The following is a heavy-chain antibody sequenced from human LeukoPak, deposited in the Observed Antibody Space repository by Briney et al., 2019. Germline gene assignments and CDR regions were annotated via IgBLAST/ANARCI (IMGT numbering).Heavy chain of an antibody. CDR1: GASFSSYA. Sequence: SVKVSCKASGASFSSYAISWVRQAPGQGLEWMGRIIPIFGTPNYAQRFQGRVTITADIVSSTAYMEVNNLTSEDTAVYFCAKQGALRQDYYMDVWGNGTTVTVSS. J-gene: IGHJ6*03. CDR3: AKQGALRQDYYMDV. CDR2: IIPIFGTP. V-gene: IGHV1-69*06.